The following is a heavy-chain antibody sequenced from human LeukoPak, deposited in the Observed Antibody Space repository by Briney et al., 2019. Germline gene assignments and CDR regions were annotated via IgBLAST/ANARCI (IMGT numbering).Heavy chain of an antibody. CDR3: ARTSARDSSGYYSYYFDY. CDR1: GGTFSSYA. CDR2: IIPIFGTA. D-gene: IGHD3-22*01. Sequence: SVKASCKASGGTFSSYAISWVRQAPGQGLEWMGGIIPIFGTANYAQKFQGRVTITTDESTSTAYMELSSLRSEDTAVYYCARTSARDSSGYYSYYFDYWGQGTLVTVSS. V-gene: IGHV1-69*05. J-gene: IGHJ4*02.